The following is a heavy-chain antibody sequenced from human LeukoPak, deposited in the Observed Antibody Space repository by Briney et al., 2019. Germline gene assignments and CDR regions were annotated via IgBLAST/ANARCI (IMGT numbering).Heavy chain of an antibody. CDR1: LYIFIGYY. J-gene: IGHJ6*03. Sequence: ASVKVSSKPPLYIFIGYYMHSVRHAPGKGLEWMGRINPNSGGTKYAQKFQGRVTMTRETSLSTAYIELSRLRSDDTAVYYCARGGLILRYFVDYYYYYMDVWGKGTTVTVSS. CDR2: INPNSGGT. D-gene: IGHD3-9*01. CDR3: ARGGLILRYFVDYYYYYMDV. V-gene: IGHV1-2*06.